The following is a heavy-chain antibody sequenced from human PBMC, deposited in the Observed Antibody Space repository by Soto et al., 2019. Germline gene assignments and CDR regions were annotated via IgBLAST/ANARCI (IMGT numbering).Heavy chain of an antibody. J-gene: IGHJ4*02. CDR1: GYIFTNYY. CDR3: ARDNETALYADSSGWYFDY. CDR2: INPGGGAT. Sequence: ASVKVSCKASGYIFTNYYIYWVRQAPGQGLEYIGIINPGGGATDYAQKFQGRVTMTRDTSTSTVYMELSSLRYEDTAVYYCARDNETALYADSSGWYFDYWGPGTLVTVSS. D-gene: IGHD6-19*01. V-gene: IGHV1-46*01.